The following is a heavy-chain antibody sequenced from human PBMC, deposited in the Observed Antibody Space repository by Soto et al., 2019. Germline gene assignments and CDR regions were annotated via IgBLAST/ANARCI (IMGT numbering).Heavy chain of an antibody. Sequence: SETLSLTCTVSGGSISNAAYSWSWIRQPPGKGLEWIGYIYPSGMPFYNPSLRSRVTISIDRSNDQFSLNLKSVTAADTAVYYCARERGGYDLFDSWGQGTLVTVSS. CDR1: GGSISNAAYS. J-gene: IGHJ4*02. V-gene: IGHV4-30-2*01. CDR2: IYPSGMP. D-gene: IGHD6-25*01. CDR3: ARERGGYDLFDS.